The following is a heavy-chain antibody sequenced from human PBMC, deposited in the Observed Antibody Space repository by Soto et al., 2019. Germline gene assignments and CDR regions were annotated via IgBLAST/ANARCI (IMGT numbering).Heavy chain of an antibody. V-gene: IGHV4-31*03. CDR2: IYYSGST. J-gene: IGHJ5*02. CDR1: GASMSSGGYY. Sequence: PSETLSLTCTFSGASMSSGGYYWTWIRPSPGKGLEWIGYIYYSGSTYYNPSLESRVAISLDTSRSQFSLTLHSVTAADTAIYYCARDRHNNFFDPWGQGTLVTVS. CDR3: ARDRHNNFFDP. D-gene: IGHD6-6*01.